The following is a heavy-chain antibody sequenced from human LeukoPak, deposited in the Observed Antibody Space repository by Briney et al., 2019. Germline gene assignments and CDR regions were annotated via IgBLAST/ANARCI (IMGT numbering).Heavy chain of an antibody. CDR2: IYYSGST. J-gene: IGHJ4*02. Sequence: SETLSLTCTVSGGSISSSSYYWGWIRQPPGKGLEWIGSIYYSGSTYYNPSLKSRVTISVDTSKNQFSLKLSSVTAADSAVYYCARHGFAIDYWGQGTLVTVSS. V-gene: IGHV4-39*01. D-gene: IGHD3-16*01. CDR1: GGSISSSSYY. CDR3: ARHGFAIDY.